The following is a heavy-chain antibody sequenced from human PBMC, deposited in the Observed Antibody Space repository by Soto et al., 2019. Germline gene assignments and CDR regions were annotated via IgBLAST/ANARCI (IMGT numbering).Heavy chain of an antibody. D-gene: IGHD2-15*01. CDR1: GGTFSSYA. J-gene: IGHJ5*02. CDR3: ARHAGYCSGGSCYSTNWFDP. CDR2: IIPIFGTA. V-gene: IGHV1-69*13. Sequence: GASVQVSCKASGGTFSSYAISWVRQAPGQGLAWMGGIIPIFGTANYAQKFQGRVTITADESTSTAYMELSSLKASDTAMYYCARHAGYCSGGSCYSTNWFDPWGQGTRVTVSS.